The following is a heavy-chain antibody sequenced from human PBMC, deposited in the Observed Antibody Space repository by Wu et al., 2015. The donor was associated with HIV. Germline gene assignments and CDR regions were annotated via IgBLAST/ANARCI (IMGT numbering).Heavy chain of an antibody. CDR2: ISAYNGNT. CDR1: GYTFTSYG. Sequence: QVHLEQSGAEVKKPGASVKVSCKASGYTFTSYGISWVRQAPGQGLEWMGWISAYNGNTNYAQKLQGRVTMTTDTSTSTAYMELRSLRSDDTAVYYCARVRYQLLMGYYYYYMDVWGKGTTVTVSS. D-gene: IGHD2-2*01. J-gene: IGHJ6*03. V-gene: IGHV1-18*01. CDR3: ARVRYQLLMGYYYYYMDV.